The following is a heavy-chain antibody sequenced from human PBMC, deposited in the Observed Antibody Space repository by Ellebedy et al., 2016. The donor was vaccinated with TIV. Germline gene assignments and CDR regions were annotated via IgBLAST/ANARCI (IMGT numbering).Heavy chain of an antibody. CDR1: GYIFTAWH. CDR3: ATLPYISRSSAY. D-gene: IGHD3-16*01. CDR2: IYPNSGET. V-gene: IGHV1-2*02. Sequence: ASVKVSCKTSGYIFTAWHIHWMRQAPGQGLEWMGWIYPNSGETTYAQKFQGRVTMTSDTSTTTAYMELNSLRYDDTAVYYCATLPYISRSSAYWGQGTLVTVSS. J-gene: IGHJ4*02.